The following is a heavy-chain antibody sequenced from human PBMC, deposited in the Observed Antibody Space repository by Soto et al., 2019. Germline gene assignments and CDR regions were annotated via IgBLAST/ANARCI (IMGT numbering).Heavy chain of an antibody. J-gene: IGHJ3*02. D-gene: IGHD3-16*02. V-gene: IGHV1-46*01. CDR3: ATTPYDYVWGSYRPGDAFDI. CDR2: IKPSGGST. CDR1: GYTFTSYY. Sequence: ASVKVSCKASGYTFTSYYMHWVRQAPGQGLEWMGIIKPSGGSTSYAQKFQGRVTMTRDTSTSTVYMELSSLRSEDTAVYYCATTPYDYVWGSYRPGDAFDIWGQGTMVTVSS.